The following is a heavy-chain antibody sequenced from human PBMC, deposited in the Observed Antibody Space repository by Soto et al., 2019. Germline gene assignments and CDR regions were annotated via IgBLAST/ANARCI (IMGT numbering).Heavy chain of an antibody. CDR3: ARMNYYDSSGYSRPFDD. D-gene: IGHD3-22*01. CDR1: GYSFTSYL. Sequence: XESLKTYWKGSGYSFTSYLLVWVRPMPGKGLEWMGIIYPGDSDTRYSPSFQGQVTISADKSISTAYLQWSSLKASDTAMDYCARMNYYDSSGYSRPFDDWGQGTLVTVSS. V-gene: IGHV5-51*01. J-gene: IGHJ4*02. CDR2: IYPGDSDT.